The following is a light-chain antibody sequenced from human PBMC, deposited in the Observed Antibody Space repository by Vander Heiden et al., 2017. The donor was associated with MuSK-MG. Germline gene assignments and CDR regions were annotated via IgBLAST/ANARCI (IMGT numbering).Light chain of an antibody. V-gene: IGKV3-20*01. CDR3: QQQMT. Sequence: IVCTQPPGSPSLAPGESATLSCRDSQSLNRTYLAGDHLKPGQATRLPLYGASHRATCSRDRSSGSGSWTDFTRTRSRLEAEDFAGYDCQQQMTFGQGTKVEIK. CDR1: QSLNRTY. CDR2: GAS. J-gene: IGKJ1*01.